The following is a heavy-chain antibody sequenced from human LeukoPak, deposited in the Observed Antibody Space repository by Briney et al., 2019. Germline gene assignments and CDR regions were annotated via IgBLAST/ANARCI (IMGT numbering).Heavy chain of an antibody. D-gene: IGHD3-10*01. CDR1: GGSISSYY. CDR3: ARTMVQGVRGAFDI. CDR2: IYYSGST. Sequence: PSETLSLTCTVSGGSISSYYWSWIRQPPGKGLEWIGYIYYSGSTNYNPSLKSRVTISVDTSKNQFSLKLSSVTAADTAVYYCARTMVQGVRGAFDIWGQGTMVTVSS. J-gene: IGHJ3*02. V-gene: IGHV4-59*01.